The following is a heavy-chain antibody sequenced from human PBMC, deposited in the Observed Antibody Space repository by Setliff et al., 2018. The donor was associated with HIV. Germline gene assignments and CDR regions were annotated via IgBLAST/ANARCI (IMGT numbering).Heavy chain of an antibody. V-gene: IGHV3-74*01. CDR3: ARTIYSGSHFDY. CDR2: INSDGNST. CDR1: GFTFTSYW. Sequence: GGSLRLSCAASGFTFTSYWMHWVRQAPGKGLVWVSRINSDGNSTTYADSVKGRLTISSDNAKNTLYLQMNSLRAEDTAVYYCARTIYSGSHFDYWGQGTLVTVS. J-gene: IGHJ4*02. D-gene: IGHD1-26*01.